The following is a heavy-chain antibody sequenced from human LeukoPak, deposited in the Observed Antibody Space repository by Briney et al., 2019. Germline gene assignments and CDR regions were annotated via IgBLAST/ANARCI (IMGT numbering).Heavy chain of an antibody. D-gene: IGHD2/OR15-2a*01. CDR3: ARARYCIGTTCPAGYYGMDV. V-gene: IGHV7-4-1*02. CDR2: INTNTGNP. CDR1: GYIFNSYA. J-gene: IGHJ6*02. Sequence: ASVKVSCKASGYIFNSYAMDWVRQAPGQGLEWMGWINTNTGNPTYAQGFTGRFVFSLDTSVSTAYLGISSLKAEDTAVYYCARARYCIGTTCPAGYYGMDVWGQGTTVTVSS.